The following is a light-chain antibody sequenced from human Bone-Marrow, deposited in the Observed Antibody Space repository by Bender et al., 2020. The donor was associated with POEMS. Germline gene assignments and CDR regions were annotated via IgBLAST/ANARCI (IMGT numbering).Light chain of an antibody. V-gene: IGLV2-8*01. CDR3: SSHAGRNTFVV. CDR1: SRDIGGFNF. J-gene: IGLJ2*01. CDR2: EVN. Sequence: QTALTQPASVSGSPGQSLTISCTGTSRDIGGFNFVSWYQQYPGRAPKLIIYEVNKRPSGVPDRFSGSKSGNTASLTVSGLQSDDEANYYCSSHAGRNTFVVFGGGTKLTVL.